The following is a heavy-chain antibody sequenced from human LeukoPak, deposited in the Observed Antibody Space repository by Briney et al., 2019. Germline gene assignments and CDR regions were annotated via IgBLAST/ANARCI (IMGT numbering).Heavy chain of an antibody. Sequence: GGSLRLSCAASGFTFSSYGMHWVRQAPGKGLEWVAFIRYDGSNKYYAGSVKGRFTISRDNSKSTLYLQMNSLRAEDTAVYYCAILGDDFWSGYSAYWGQGTLVTVSS. CDR2: IRYDGSNK. CDR3: AILGDDFWSGYSAY. D-gene: IGHD3-3*01. V-gene: IGHV3-30*02. CDR1: GFTFSSYG. J-gene: IGHJ4*02.